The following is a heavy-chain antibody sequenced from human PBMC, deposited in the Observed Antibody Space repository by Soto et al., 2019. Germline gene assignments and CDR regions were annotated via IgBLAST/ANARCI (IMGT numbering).Heavy chain of an antibody. D-gene: IGHD3-3*01. J-gene: IGHJ6*02. CDR3: ALGRNYDCWSGWPYGMDV. V-gene: IGHV1-69*12. CDR1: GGTFSSYA. CDR2: IIPIFGTA. Sequence: QVQLVQSGAEVKKPGSSVKVSCKASGGTFSSYAISWVRQAPGQGLEWMGGIIPIFGTANYAQKFQGRVTITADESTSTAYRELSSLRSEDTAVYYCALGRNYDCWSGWPYGMDVWGQGTTVTVSS.